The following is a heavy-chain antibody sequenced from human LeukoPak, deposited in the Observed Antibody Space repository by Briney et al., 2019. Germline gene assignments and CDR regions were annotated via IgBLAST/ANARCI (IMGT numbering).Heavy chain of an antibody. CDR2: ISGSGGST. CDR1: GFTFSNAW. J-gene: IGHJ4*02. CDR3: AKGSEYYYDSSGYYSR. Sequence: GSLRLSCAASGFTFSNAWMSWVRQAPGKGLGWVSAISGSGGSTYYADSVKGRFTISRDNSKNTLYLQMNSLRAEDTAVYYCAKGSEYYYDSSGYYSRWGQGTLVTVSS. V-gene: IGHV3-23*01. D-gene: IGHD3-22*01.